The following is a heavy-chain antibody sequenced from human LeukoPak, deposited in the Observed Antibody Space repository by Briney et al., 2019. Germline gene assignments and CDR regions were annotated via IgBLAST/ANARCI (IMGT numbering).Heavy chain of an antibody. CDR2: IYPGDSET. D-gene: IGHD4-17*01. V-gene: IGHV5-51*01. CDR3: AKSPTFYGDYDAFHV. Sequence: GESLKISCKTSGYSFNNYWIGWVRQMPGKGLEWTGIIYPGDSETRYSPSFQGQVTISADKSISTAYLQWSSLTASDTAMYYCAKSPTFYGDYDAFHVWGQGTMVTVSS. CDR1: GYSFNNYW. J-gene: IGHJ3*01.